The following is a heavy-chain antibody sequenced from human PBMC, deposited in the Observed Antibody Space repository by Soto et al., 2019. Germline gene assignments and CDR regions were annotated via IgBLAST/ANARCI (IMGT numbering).Heavy chain of an antibody. CDR3: ARVKASGVNFDY. Sequence: SETLSLTCTVSCGSISSCDYYWSWIRQPPGKGLEWIGYIYYSGSTYYNPSLKSRVTISVDKSKNQFSLKLSSVTAADTAVYYCARVKASGVNFDYWGQGTLVTVSS. D-gene: IGHD3-10*01. CDR2: IYYSGST. V-gene: IGHV4-30-4*01. CDR1: CGSISSCDYY. J-gene: IGHJ4*02.